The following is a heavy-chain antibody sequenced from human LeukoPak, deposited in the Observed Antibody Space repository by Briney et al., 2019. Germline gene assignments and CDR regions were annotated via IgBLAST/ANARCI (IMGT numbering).Heavy chain of an antibody. V-gene: IGHV4-59*08. J-gene: IGHJ4*02. CDR3: ARTDRRWLPVY. CDR1: GGSISSYY. D-gene: IGHD5-18*01. Sequence: SETLSLTCTVSGGSISSYYWSWIPQPPGKGLEWIGYIYYSGSTNYNPSLKSRVTISVDTSKNQFSLKLSSVTAADTAVYYCARTDRRWLPVYWGQGTLVTVSS. CDR2: IYYSGST.